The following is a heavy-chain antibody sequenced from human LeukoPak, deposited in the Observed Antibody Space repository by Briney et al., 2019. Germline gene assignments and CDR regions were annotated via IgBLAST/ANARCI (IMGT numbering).Heavy chain of an antibody. J-gene: IGHJ4*02. Sequence: PGGSLRLSCAASGFTFSSYSMSWIRQAPGKGLEWVSYISSSGTTIYYADSVKGRFTISRDNAKNSLYLQMNSLRAEDTAVYYCARWYSSTWPTTPFDYWGQGTLVTVSS. CDR1: GFTFSSYS. D-gene: IGHD6-13*01. CDR3: ARWYSSTWPTTPFDY. CDR2: ISSSGTTI. V-gene: IGHV3-48*04.